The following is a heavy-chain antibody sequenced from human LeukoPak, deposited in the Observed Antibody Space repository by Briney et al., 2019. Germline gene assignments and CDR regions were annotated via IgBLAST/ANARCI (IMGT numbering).Heavy chain of an antibody. CDR1: GGSISSSSYY. D-gene: IGHD1-26*01. Sequence: SETLSLTCTVSGGSISSSSYYWGWIRQPPGKGLEWIGSIYYSGSTYYNPSLKSRVTISVDTSKNQFSLKLSSVTAADTAVYYCARLWRVGANAGDYWGQGTLVTASS. CDR2: IYYSGST. CDR3: ARLWRVGANAGDY. J-gene: IGHJ4*02. V-gene: IGHV4-39*01.